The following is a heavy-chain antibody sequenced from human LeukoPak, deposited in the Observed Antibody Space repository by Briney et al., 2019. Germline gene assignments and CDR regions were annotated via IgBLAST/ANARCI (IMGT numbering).Heavy chain of an antibody. CDR2: VSAYADDT. Sequence: AASVKVSCKASGYTFISYGISWVRQAPGQGLEWMGWVSAYADDTNYVRKFQGRVTMTTDTSASTAYMELRSLRFDDTAVYYCARDCIGCHGFDYWGQGTLVTVSS. CDR1: GYTFISYG. V-gene: IGHV1-18*01. J-gene: IGHJ4*02. CDR3: ARDCIGCHGFDY. D-gene: IGHD2-15*01.